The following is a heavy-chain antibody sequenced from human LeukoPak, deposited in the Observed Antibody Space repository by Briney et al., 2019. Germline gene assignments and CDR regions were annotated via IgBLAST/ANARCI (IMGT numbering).Heavy chain of an antibody. CDR3: ARSIHDDYGDYVFDY. Sequence: SETLSLTCTVSGGSISSYYWGWIRQPPGKGLEWIGYIYYSGSTNYNPSLKSRVTISVDTSKNQFSLKLSSVTAADTAVYYCARSIHDDYGDYVFDYWGQGTLVTVSS. D-gene: IGHD4-17*01. CDR1: GGSISSYY. J-gene: IGHJ4*02. CDR2: IYYSGST. V-gene: IGHV4-59*01.